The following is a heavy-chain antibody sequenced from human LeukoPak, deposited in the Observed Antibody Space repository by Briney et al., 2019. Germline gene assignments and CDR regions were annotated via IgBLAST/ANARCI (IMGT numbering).Heavy chain of an antibody. J-gene: IGHJ6*03. Sequence: SVRVSCKASGYTFTGYYMHWVRQAPGQGLEWMGGIIPIFGTANYAQKFQGRVTITADESTSTAYMELSSLRSEDTAVYYCARKVGDDSSGYYPHDYYYYYMDVWGKGTTVTVSS. CDR3: ARKVGDDSSGYYPHDYYYYYMDV. V-gene: IGHV1-69*13. D-gene: IGHD3-22*01. CDR2: IIPIFGTA. CDR1: GYTFTGYY.